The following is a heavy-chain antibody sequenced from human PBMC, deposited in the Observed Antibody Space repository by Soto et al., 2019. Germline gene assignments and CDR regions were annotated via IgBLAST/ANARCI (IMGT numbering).Heavy chain of an antibody. J-gene: IGHJ5*02. Sequence: QVQLQESGPGLVKPTQTLSLTCSVSRAFINRDGFYYSWIRQPPGKGLGWLGYIFHSGSTLYNPSVRGPLTLAADTSQNPLSLSLTSVTAADTSVYYCVRGGIAGHWFDPWGQGILVTVSS. CDR3: VRGGIAGHWFDP. CDR1: RAFINRDGFY. V-gene: IGHV4-31*01. D-gene: IGHD2-15*01. CDR2: IFHSGST.